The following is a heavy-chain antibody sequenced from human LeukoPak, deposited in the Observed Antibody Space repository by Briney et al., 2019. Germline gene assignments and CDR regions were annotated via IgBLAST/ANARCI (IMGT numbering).Heavy chain of an antibody. CDR3: AKGPKITMIVVVPFDY. CDR2: IRYDGSNK. CDR1: GFTFSSYG. Sequence: QSGGSLRLSCAASGFTFSSYGMHWVRQAPGKGLEWVAFIRYDGSNKYHADSVKGRFTISRDNSKNTLYLQMNSLRAEDTAVYYCAKGPKITMIVVVPFDYWGQGTLVTVSS. D-gene: IGHD3-22*01. J-gene: IGHJ4*02. V-gene: IGHV3-30*02.